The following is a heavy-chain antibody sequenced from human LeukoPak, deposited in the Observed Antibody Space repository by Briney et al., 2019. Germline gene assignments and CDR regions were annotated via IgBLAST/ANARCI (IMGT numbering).Heavy chain of an antibody. CDR1: GGSFSGYY. D-gene: IGHD1-7*01. J-gene: IGHJ5*02. CDR3: AGRYNWNYRNWFDP. V-gene: IGHV4-34*01. CDR2: INHSGST. Sequence: SETLSLTCAVYGGSFSGYYWSWIRQPPGKGLEWIGEINHSGSTNYSPSLKSRVTISVDTSKNQFSLKLSSVTAADTAVYYCAGRYNWNYRNWFDPWGQGTLVTVSS.